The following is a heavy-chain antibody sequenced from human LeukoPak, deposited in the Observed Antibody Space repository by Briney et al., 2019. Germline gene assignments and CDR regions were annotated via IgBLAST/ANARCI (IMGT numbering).Heavy chain of an antibody. CDR1: GGSISSYY. CDR3: ARDSMRIQTGTTP. J-gene: IGHJ5*02. D-gene: IGHD1-1*01. CDR2: IYYSGST. Sequence: PSETLSLTCTVSGGSISSYYWSWIRQPPGKGLEWIGYIYYSGSTNYNPSLKSRVTISVDTSKNQFSLTLNSVTAADTAVYYCARDSMRIQTGTTPWGQGTLVTVSS. V-gene: IGHV4-59*12.